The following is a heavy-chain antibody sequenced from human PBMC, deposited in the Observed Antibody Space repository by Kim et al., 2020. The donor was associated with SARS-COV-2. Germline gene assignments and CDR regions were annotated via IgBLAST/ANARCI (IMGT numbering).Heavy chain of an antibody. J-gene: IGHJ4*02. CDR2: YT. CDR3: ARVGGARGY. D-gene: IGHD3-16*01. V-gene: IGHV3-11*05. Sequence: YTNYADSVKGRFTISRDNAKNSLYLQMNSLRAEDTAVYYCARVGGARGYWGQGTLVTVSS.